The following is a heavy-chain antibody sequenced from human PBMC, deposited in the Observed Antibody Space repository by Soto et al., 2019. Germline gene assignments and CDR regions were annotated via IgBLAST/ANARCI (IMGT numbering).Heavy chain of an antibody. J-gene: IGHJ5*02. CDR1: GFTFSSYA. V-gene: IGHV3-30-3*01. CDR2: ISYDGSNK. CDR3: ARDPNSKCSSTSCYTNWFDP. D-gene: IGHD2-2*02. Sequence: GGSLRLSCAASGFTFSSYAMHWVRQAPGKGLEWVAVISYDGSNKFYADSVKGRFTISRDNSKNTLYLQINSLRTEDTAVYYCARDPNSKCSSTSCYTNWFDPWGQGTLVTVSS.